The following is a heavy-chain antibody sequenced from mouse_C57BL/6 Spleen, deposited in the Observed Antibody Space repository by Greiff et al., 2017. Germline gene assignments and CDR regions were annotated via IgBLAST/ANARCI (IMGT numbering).Heavy chain of an antibody. CDR3: ARRVYSNFPMDY. V-gene: IGHV1-50*01. Sequence: VQLQQPGAELVKPGASVKLSCKASGYTFTSYWMQWVKQRPGQGLECIGEIDPSDSYTNYNQKFKGKATLTVDTSSSTAYMQLSSLTSEDSAVYYCARRVYSNFPMDYWGQGTSVTVSS. J-gene: IGHJ4*01. CDR2: IDPSDSYT. CDR1: GYTFTSYW. D-gene: IGHD2-5*01.